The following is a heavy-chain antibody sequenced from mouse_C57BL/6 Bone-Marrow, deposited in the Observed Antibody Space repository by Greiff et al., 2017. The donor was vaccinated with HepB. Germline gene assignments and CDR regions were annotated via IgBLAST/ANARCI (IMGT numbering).Heavy chain of an antibody. CDR1: GYTFTNYW. V-gene: IGHV1-63*01. D-gene: IGHD4-1*01. J-gene: IGHJ1*03. CDR2: IYPGGGYT. Sequence: VQLQQSGAELVRPGTSVKMSCKASGYTFTNYWIGWAKQRPGHGLEWIGDIYPGGGYTNYNEKFKGRATLTADKSSSTAYMQVSSLTSEDSAIYYCARSTGTTWYFDVWGTGTTVTVSS. CDR3: ARSTGTTWYFDV.